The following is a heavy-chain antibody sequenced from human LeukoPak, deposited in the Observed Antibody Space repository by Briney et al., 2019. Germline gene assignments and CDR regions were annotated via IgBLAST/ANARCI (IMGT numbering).Heavy chain of an antibody. CDR2: ISGSGTGT. CDR1: GFTFSSSA. CDR3: AKEGGTGTRFDY. J-gene: IGHJ4*02. Sequence: GGSLRRSCAASGFTFSSSAMSWVRQAPGKGLYWVSAISGSGTGTYYADSVKGRFTISRDNSKNTLYLQMNSLRAEDTAVYYCAKEGGTGTRFDYWGQGTLVTVSS. D-gene: IGHD1-7*01. V-gene: IGHV3-23*01.